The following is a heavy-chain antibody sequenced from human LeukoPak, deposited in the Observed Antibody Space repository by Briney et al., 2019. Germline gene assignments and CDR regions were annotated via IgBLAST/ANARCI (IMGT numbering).Heavy chain of an antibody. Sequence: ASVNVSCKTSRYTFTSYGISWVRQAPGQGLEWRGRISGYNGNTHYAHKLQGRVTLTTDTSTNTTYMELRSLRSDDTDVYYCGRLHYDQRWGSYRFLDYWGQGTLVGVSS. CDR2: ISGYNGNT. J-gene: IGHJ4*02. CDR1: RYTFTSYG. V-gene: IGHV1-18*01. D-gene: IGHD3-16*02. CDR3: GRLHYDQRWGSYRFLDY.